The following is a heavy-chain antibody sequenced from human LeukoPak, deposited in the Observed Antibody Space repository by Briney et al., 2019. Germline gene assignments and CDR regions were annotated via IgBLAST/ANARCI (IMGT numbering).Heavy chain of an antibody. CDR1: GFSLSTSGVG. V-gene: IGHV2-5*02. Sequence: SGPTLVNPTQTLTLTCTFSGFSLSTSGVGVGWIRQPPGKALESLALIYWDDDKRYSPSLKSRLTITKDTSKNQVVLTMTNMDPVDTATYYCAHTYTAMVYNWFDPWGQGTLVTVSS. CDR3: AHTYTAMVYNWFDP. CDR2: IYWDDDK. J-gene: IGHJ5*02. D-gene: IGHD5-18*01.